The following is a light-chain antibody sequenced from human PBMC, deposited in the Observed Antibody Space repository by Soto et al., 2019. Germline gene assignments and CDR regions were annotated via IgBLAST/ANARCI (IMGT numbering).Light chain of an antibody. CDR1: QTISSW. J-gene: IGKJ1*01. CDR3: QQYNSYWGT. V-gene: IGKV1-5*03. CDR2: KAS. Sequence: DIQMTQSPSTLSGSVGDRVTITCRASQTISSWLAWYQQKPGKAPKLLIYKASTLKSGVPSRFSGSGSGTEFTLTISSLQPDDFATYYCQQYNSYWGTFGQGTKVDI.